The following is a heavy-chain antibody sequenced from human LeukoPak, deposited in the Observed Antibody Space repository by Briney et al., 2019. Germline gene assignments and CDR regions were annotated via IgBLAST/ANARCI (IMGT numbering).Heavy chain of an antibody. D-gene: IGHD1-14*01. J-gene: IGHJ4*02. CDR3: ARGGVNPVDH. Sequence: GGSLRLSCAASGFPFNSFWMHWVRQAPGKGLVWVSDVNEYSTTIRYADSVKGRFTISRGNAKSILYLQMNNLRAEDTAMYFCARGGVNPVDHWGQGTLVTVSS. V-gene: IGHV3-74*01. CDR2: VNEYSTTI. CDR1: GFPFNSFW.